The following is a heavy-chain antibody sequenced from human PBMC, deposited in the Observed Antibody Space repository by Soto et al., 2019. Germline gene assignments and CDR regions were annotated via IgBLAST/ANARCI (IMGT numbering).Heavy chain of an antibody. CDR2: MNPNSGNT. Sequence: ASVKVSCKASGYTFTSYDINWVRQATGQGLEWMGWMNPNSGNTGYAQKFQGRVTMTRNTSINTAFLQWRSLKASDTAMYYCARPDYTQDVWYHTYDIWGQGTMVTVSS. V-gene: IGHV1-8*01. J-gene: IGHJ3*02. CDR1: GYTFTSYD. CDR3: ARPDYTQDVWYHTYDI. D-gene: IGHD3-3*01.